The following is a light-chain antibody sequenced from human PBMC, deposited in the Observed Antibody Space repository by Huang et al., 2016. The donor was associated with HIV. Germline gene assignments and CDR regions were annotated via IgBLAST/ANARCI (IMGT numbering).Light chain of an antibody. Sequence: EIMLTQSPGTLSLSPGERTTLSCRASQSVSSNYLAWYQQKPGQAPRLLIYGASSRATGMPDRVSGSGSGTDFTLTISRLEPEDFAVYFCQQYVTSPWTFGQGTKVEIK. V-gene: IGKV3-20*01. CDR3: QQYVTSPWT. CDR1: QSVSSNY. CDR2: GAS. J-gene: IGKJ1*01.